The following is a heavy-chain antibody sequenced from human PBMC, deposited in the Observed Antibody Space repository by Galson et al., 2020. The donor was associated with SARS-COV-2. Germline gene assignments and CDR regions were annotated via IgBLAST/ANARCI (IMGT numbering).Heavy chain of an antibody. D-gene: IGHD3-10*01. V-gene: IGHV4-61*02. J-gene: IGHJ5*02. CDR3: ARGLEYCGGGRGYSFDR. CDR1: GGSITSGRYY. Sequence: SETLSLTCIVSGGSITSGRYYWTWIRQPAGKGLEWIGRMHTSGSTNYNPSLKSRVTISGDTSKNQFSLKLSSVTAADTAVYYCARGLEYCGGGRGYSFDRWGGGILVIVS. CDR2: MHTSGST.